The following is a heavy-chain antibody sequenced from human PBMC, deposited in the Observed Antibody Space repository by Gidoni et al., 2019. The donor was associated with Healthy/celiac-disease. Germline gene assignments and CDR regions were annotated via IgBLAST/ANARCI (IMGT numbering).Heavy chain of an antibody. CDR2: ISGSGGST. J-gene: IGHJ5*02. Sequence: EVQLLESGGVLVQTGGSLRLSCAASGFTFSSYAMSWVRQAPGKGLGWVSAISGSGGSTYYADSVKGRFTISRDNSKNTLYLQMNSLRAEDTAVYYCAKAGYDSSGYYWFDPWGQGTLVTVSS. V-gene: IGHV3-23*01. CDR1: GFTFSSYA. CDR3: AKAGYDSSGYYWFDP. D-gene: IGHD3-22*01.